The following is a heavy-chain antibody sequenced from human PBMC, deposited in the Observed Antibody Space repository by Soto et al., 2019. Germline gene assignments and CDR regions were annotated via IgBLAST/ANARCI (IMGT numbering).Heavy chain of an antibody. CDR2: IYPTGAT. CDR3: GSAPPGPSPGWVL. CDR1: GGSISSGGYS. V-gene: IGHV4-30-2*06. J-gene: IGHJ6*02. D-gene: IGHD6-19*01. Sequence: TLSLTCTVSGGSISSGGYSGSWIRQSPEKGLEWMGCIYPTGATYYHPSLKSRVTISVATSRNQYPMTLTPETAADTAVYYGGSAPPGPSPGWVLWGQGTTVTVSS.